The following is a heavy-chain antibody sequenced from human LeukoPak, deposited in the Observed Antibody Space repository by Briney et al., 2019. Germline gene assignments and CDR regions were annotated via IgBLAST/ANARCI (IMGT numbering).Heavy chain of an antibody. CDR2: IKQDGSAK. D-gene: IGHD2-15*01. CDR3: TRDTGCSGGACYSFYDY. V-gene: IGHV3-7*01. CDR1: GFTFSSYW. J-gene: IGHJ4*02. Sequence: GGSLRLSCAASGFTFSSYWMTWVRQAPGQGLEGVANIKQDGSAKYYVDSVNGRFTISIDNAKNSLYLQMNSLRVEDTAVYYCTRDTGCSGGACYSFYDYWGQGTLVTVSS.